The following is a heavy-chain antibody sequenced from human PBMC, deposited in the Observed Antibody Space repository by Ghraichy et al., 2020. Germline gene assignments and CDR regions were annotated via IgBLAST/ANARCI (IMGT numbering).Heavy chain of an antibody. Sequence: GGSLRLSCAASGFSFSDSHMDWVRQAPGKGLEWIGRIRNKVYSHTTEYAASVKGRFTISRDDSKDSLYLQMNSLKTEDTAVYYCARTPTGGLCDDWGQGTLVTVSS. D-gene: IGHD3-16*01. CDR3: ARTPTGGLCDD. V-gene: IGHV3-72*01. J-gene: IGHJ4*02. CDR2: IRNKVYSHTT. CDR1: GFSFSDSH.